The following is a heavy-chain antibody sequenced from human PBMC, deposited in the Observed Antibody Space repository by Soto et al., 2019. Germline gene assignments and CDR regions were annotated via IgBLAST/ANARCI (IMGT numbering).Heavy chain of an antibody. V-gene: IGHV3-23*01. CDR1: GFTFSSYA. CDR3: AKGGSGWYVNYFDY. Sequence: EVQLLESGGGLVQPGGSLRLSCAASGFTFSSYAMSWVRQAPGKGLEWVSAISGSGGSTYYADSVKGRFTISRDNSKNKLYLQMNSLRAEDTDVYYCAKGGSGWYVNYFDYWGQGTLVTVSS. CDR2: ISGSGGST. D-gene: IGHD6-19*01. J-gene: IGHJ4*02.